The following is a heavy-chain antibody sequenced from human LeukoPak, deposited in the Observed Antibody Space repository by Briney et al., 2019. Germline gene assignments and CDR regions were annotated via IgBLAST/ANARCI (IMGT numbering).Heavy chain of an antibody. Sequence: GGSLRLSCAASGFTFSSYGMHWVRHAPGKGLEWVTFIRDDGSNKYYADSVKGRFIISRDNSKNTLYVQMNSLRAEDTAVYYCAKDASGYEFDYWGQGTLVTVSS. CDR2: IRDDGSNK. CDR3: AKDASGYEFDY. D-gene: IGHD5-12*01. CDR1: GFTFSSYG. V-gene: IGHV3-30*02. J-gene: IGHJ4*02.